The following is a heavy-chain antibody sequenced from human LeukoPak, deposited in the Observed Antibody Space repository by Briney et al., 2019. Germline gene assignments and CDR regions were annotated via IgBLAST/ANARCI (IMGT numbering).Heavy chain of an antibody. CDR2: IYYSGST. CDR1: GGSVSSGDYY. D-gene: IGHD5-18*01. V-gene: IGHV4-61*08. Sequence: KPSQTLSLTCTVSGGSVSSGDYYWSWIRQPPGKGLEWIGYIYYSGSTNYNPSLKSRVTISVDTSKNQFSLKLSSVTAADTAVYYCARHRPDTAMVTGWFDPWGQGTLVTVSS. J-gene: IGHJ5*02. CDR3: ARHRPDTAMVTGWFDP.